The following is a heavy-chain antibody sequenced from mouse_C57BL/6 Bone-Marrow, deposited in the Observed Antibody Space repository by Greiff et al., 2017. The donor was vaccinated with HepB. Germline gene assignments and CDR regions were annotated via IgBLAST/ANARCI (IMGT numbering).Heavy chain of an antibody. D-gene: IGHD1-1*01. Sequence: QVQLQQPGAELVRPGTSVKLSCKASGYTFTSYWMHWVKQRPGQGLEWIGVIDPSDSYTNYNQKFKGKATLTVDTSSSTAYMQLSSLTSEDSAVYYCARPDYYGSSPYWYFDVWGTGTTVTVSS. J-gene: IGHJ1*03. V-gene: IGHV1-59*01. CDR1: GYTFTSYW. CDR2: IDPSDSYT. CDR3: ARPDYYGSSPYWYFDV.